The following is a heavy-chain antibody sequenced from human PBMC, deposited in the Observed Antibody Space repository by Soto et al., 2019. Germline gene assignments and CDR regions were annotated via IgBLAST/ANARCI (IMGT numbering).Heavy chain of an antibody. D-gene: IGHD1-26*01. CDR1: GGSFSGYY. V-gene: IGHV4-34*01. CDR2: INHSGST. Sequence: SETLSLTCAVYGGSFSGYYWSWIRQPPGKGLEWIGEINHSGSTNYNPSLKSRVTISVDTSKNQFSLKLSSVTAADTAVYYCARGRGGSYYVNYYGTDVWGQGTTVTVSS. J-gene: IGHJ6*02. CDR3: ARGRGGSYYVNYYGTDV.